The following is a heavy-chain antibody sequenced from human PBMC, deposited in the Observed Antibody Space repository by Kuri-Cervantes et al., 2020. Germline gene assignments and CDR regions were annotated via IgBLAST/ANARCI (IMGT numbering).Heavy chain of an antibody. V-gene: IGHV3-33*01. CDR3: ARAPYMVGATTLDY. D-gene: IGHD1-26*01. Sequence: GGSLRLSCAASGFTFSSYGMHWVRQAPGKGLEWVAVIWYDGSNKYYADSVKGRFTISRDNSKNTLYLQMNSLRAEDTAVYYCARAPYMVGATTLDYWGQGTLVTVSS. CDR2: IWYDGSNK. J-gene: IGHJ4*02. CDR1: GFTFSSYG.